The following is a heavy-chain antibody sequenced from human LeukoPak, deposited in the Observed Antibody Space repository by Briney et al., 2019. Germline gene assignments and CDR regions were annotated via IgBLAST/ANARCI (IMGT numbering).Heavy chain of an antibody. V-gene: IGHV3-23*01. D-gene: IGHD3-22*01. CDR2: ISGSGGST. Sequence: GGSLRLSCAASGFTFSSYAMSWVRQAPGKGLEWVSAISGSGGSTYYADSVKGRFTISRDNSKNTLYLQMNSLRAEDTAVYYCAAPRNYYDSSGYFYWGQGTLVTVSS. CDR1: GFTFSSYA. CDR3: AAPRNYYDSSGYFY. J-gene: IGHJ4*02.